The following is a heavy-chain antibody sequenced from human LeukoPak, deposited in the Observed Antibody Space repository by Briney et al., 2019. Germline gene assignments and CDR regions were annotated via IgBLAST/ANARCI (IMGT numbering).Heavy chain of an antibody. J-gene: IGHJ4*02. CDR3: ARSGVSGNLYCSGTSCYGDYYFDY. D-gene: IGHD2-2*01. Sequence: ASVKVSCKASGGTFSSYAINWVRQAPGEGLEWMGGIIPIFGTANYAQKFQGRVTITTDESTSTACMELSSLRSEDTAVYYCARSGVSGNLYCSGTSCYGDYYFDYWGQGTLVTVSS. CDR2: IIPIFGTA. CDR1: GGTFSSYA. V-gene: IGHV1-69*05.